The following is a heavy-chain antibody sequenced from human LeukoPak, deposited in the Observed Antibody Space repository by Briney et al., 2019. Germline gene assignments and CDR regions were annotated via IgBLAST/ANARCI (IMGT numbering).Heavy chain of an antibody. Sequence: SSETLSLTCTVSGGSISSYYWSWIRQPPGKGLEWIGYVYYSGSTNYNPSLKSRVTISVDTSKNQFSLKLSSVTAADTAVYYCVRDFSGMFQHWGQGTLVTVSS. CDR2: VYYSGST. V-gene: IGHV4-59*01. D-gene: IGHD3-3*01. J-gene: IGHJ1*01. CDR1: GGSISSYY. CDR3: VRDFSGMFQH.